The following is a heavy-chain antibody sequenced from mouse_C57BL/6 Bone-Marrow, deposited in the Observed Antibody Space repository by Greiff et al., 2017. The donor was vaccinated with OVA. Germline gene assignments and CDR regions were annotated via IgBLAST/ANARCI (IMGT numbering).Heavy chain of an antibody. V-gene: IGHV6-3*01. CDR3: TRSNYEYFDV. D-gene: IGHD2-5*01. CDR1: GFTFSNYW. J-gene: IGHJ1*03. CDR2: IRLKSDNYAT. Sequence: EVQLVESGGGLVQPGGSMKLSCVASGFTFSNYWMNWVRQSPEKGLEWVAQIRLKSDNYATHYAESVKGRFTISRDDSKSSVYLQMNNLRAEDTGIYYCTRSNYEYFDVWGTGTTVTVSS.